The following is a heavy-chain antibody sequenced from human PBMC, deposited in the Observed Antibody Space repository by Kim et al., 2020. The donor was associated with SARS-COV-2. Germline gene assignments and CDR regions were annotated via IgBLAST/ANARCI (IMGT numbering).Heavy chain of an antibody. V-gene: IGHV3-9*01. CDR3: AQAILGYDGIPYWYFDL. CDR2: IIWNSGSI. CDR1: GFTFDDYA. Sequence: GGSLRLSCAASGFTFDDYAMHWVRQAPGKGLEWVSGIIWNSGSIGYVDSVKGRFTISRDNAKNSLYLQTNSLRAEDTALYYCAQAILGYDGIPYWYFDLWGRGTLVTVSS. J-gene: IGHJ2*01. D-gene: IGHD2-8*01.